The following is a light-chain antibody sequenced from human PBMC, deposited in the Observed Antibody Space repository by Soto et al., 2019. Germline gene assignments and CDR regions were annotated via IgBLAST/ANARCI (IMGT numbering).Light chain of an antibody. J-gene: IGLJ3*02. CDR1: NNDVGNYKL. V-gene: IGLV2-23*01. CDR2: EGT. Sequence: QSVLTQPASVSESPGQSITISCTGTNNDVGNYKLVSWFQHHLGKAPKLIIYEGTKRPSGVSNRFSASQADNTASLTISGLQAEDEADYYCYSYAGTSTWVFGGGTKLTVL. CDR3: YSYAGTSTWV.